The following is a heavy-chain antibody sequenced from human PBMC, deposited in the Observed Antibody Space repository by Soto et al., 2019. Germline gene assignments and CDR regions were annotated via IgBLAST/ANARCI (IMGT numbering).Heavy chain of an antibody. Sequence: GESLKISCKGSGYSFTNYWIGWVRQMPGRGLEWMGIIYPGDSDTRYNPSFEGQVTISADKSISTAYLQWSSLKASDTAIYYCARPWCSGATCYRGVDYGMDVWGQGTTVTVYS. D-gene: IGHD2-2*02. V-gene: IGHV5-51*01. J-gene: IGHJ6*02. CDR2: IYPGDSDT. CDR1: GYSFTNYW. CDR3: ARPWCSGATCYRGVDYGMDV.